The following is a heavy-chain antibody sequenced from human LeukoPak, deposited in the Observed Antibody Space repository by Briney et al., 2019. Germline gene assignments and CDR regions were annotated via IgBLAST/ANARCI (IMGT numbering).Heavy chain of an antibody. CDR2: TYYSGST. CDR3: ARPYYYDSRIDP. V-gene: IGHV4-30-4*01. CDR1: GGSISSGDYY. Sequence: PSQTLSLTCTVSGGSISSGDYYWSWIRQPPGKGLEWIGYTYYSGSTYYNPSLKSRATISVDTSKNQFSLKLTSVTAADTAVYYCARPYYYDSRIDPWGQGTLVTVSS. D-gene: IGHD3-22*01. J-gene: IGHJ5*02.